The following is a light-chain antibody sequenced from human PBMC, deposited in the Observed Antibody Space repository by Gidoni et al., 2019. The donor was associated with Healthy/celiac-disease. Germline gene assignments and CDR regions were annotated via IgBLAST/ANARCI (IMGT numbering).Light chain of an antibody. CDR1: QSVSSSY. Sequence: EIVLTQSTGTLSSSPGERATLSCRASQSVSSSYLAWYQQKPGQAPRLLIYGASSRATGIPDRFSGSGSGTDFTLTISRLEPEDFAVYYCQQYGSSPLTFGGGTKVEIK. V-gene: IGKV3-20*01. CDR2: GAS. J-gene: IGKJ4*01. CDR3: QQYGSSPLT.